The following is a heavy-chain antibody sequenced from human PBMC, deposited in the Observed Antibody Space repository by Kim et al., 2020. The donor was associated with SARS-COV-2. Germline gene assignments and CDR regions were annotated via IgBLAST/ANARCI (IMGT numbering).Heavy chain of an antibody. D-gene: IGHD3-16*01. CDR3: SRGRGDN. CDR1: EFIVSTDF. CDR2: ISSAGSP. Sequence: GGSLRLSCTASEFIVSTDFMGWVRQAPGQGLEWVSIISSAGSPYYMDSVKGRFTISRDSSKNTLYLQMNSLRDEDTAVYYCSRGRGDNWGQGTLVTVSS. V-gene: IGHV3-53*01. J-gene: IGHJ4*02.